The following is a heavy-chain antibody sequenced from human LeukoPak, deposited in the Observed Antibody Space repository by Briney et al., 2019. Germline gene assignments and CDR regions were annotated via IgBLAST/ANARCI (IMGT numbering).Heavy chain of an antibody. CDR3: ARDWPRSGSYHN. CDR1: GFTFRRFA. CDR2: ISGSGTST. D-gene: IGHD1-26*01. Sequence: PGGSLRLSCAASGFTFRRFAMSWVRRAPGKGLEWVSAISGSGTSTYYADSVRGRFTVSRDNSKNTLYLQMNSLRAEDTAVYYCARDWPRSGSYHNWGQGTLVTVSS. V-gene: IGHV3-23*01. J-gene: IGHJ4*02.